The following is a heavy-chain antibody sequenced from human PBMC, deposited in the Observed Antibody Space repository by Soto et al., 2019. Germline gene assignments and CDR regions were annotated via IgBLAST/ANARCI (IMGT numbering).Heavy chain of an antibody. V-gene: IGHV4-59*01. CDR2: MSYSGSS. CDR3: AKTRITSTAATFDP. D-gene: IGHD1-20*01. J-gene: IGHJ5*02. Sequence: SETLSLTCTVSGGSLSTYYWSWIRQPPGKGLEWIVYMSYSGSSNYNPSLKSRVTMSVDTSKNQVSLKLSSVTAADTAVYYRAKTRITSTAATFDPWGQGTLVTVSS. CDR1: GGSLSTYY.